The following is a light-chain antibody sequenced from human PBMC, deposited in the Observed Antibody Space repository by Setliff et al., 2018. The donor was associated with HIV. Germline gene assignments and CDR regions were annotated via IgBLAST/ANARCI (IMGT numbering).Light chain of an antibody. CDR1: FSSLGRNT. CDR3: AAWDDSLNGYV. V-gene: IGLV1-44*01. J-gene: IGLJ1*01. CDR2: ANF. Sequence: QSALTQPPSASGTPGQGVTISCSGSFSSLGRNTVNWYQQLPGTAPKLLIFANFQRPSGVPDRFSGSKSGTSASLVISGLQSGDESEYYCAAWDDSLNGYVYGTGTKV.